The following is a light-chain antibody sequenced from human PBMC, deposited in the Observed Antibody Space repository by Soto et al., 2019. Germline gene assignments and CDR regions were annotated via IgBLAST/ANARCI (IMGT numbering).Light chain of an antibody. CDR3: QQYASSRLT. CDR1: QTVSRMY. CDR2: GAS. J-gene: IGKJ4*01. V-gene: IGKV3-20*01. Sequence: EIVLTQSPATLSLSPLERATLSCRASQTVSRMYLSWFQQKPGQAPRLLIYGASSRATGIPDRFSGSGSGTDFTLTISRLEPEDFAVYYCQQYASSRLTFGGGTKVEIX.